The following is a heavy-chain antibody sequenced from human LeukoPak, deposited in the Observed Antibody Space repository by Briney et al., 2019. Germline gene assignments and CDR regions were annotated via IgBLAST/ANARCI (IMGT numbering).Heavy chain of an antibody. Sequence: GGSLRLSCAASGFTFSSYSMNWVRQAPGKGLEWVSSISSSSSYIYYADSVKGRFTISRDNAKNSLYLQMNSLRAEDTAVYYCARDLPYYYGSGSQNWFDPWGQGTLVTVSS. CDR3: ARDLPYYYGSGSQNWFDP. V-gene: IGHV3-21*01. CDR2: ISSSSSYI. J-gene: IGHJ5*02. D-gene: IGHD3-10*01. CDR1: GFTFSSYS.